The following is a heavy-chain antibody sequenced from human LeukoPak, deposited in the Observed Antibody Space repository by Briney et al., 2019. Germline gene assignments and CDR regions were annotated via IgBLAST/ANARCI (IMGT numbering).Heavy chain of an antibody. CDR3: ARGGGTLHYMDV. V-gene: IGHV4-4*07. Sequence: SETLSLTCNVSGDSISSYYWTWIRQPAGKGLQWIARIFTSGSTSYNPSLKSRLTISLDMSKNQFSLKLTSVTAADPAVYFCARGGGTLHYMDVWGKGTTVTISS. J-gene: IGHJ6*03. D-gene: IGHD3-16*01. CDR1: GDSISSYY. CDR2: IFTSGST.